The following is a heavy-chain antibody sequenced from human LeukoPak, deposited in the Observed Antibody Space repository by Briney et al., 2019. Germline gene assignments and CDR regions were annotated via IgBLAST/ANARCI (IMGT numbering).Heavy chain of an antibody. CDR3: ARDFWSGYSSRFDY. V-gene: IGHV4-34*01. CDR2: INHSGST. CDR1: GGSFSGYY. Sequence: PSETLSLTCAVYGGSFSGYYWSWIRQPPGKGLEWIGEINHSGSTNYYPSLKSRVTISVDTSKNQFSLKLSSVTAADTAVYYCARDFWSGYSSRFDYWGQGTLVTVSS. D-gene: IGHD3-3*01. J-gene: IGHJ4*02.